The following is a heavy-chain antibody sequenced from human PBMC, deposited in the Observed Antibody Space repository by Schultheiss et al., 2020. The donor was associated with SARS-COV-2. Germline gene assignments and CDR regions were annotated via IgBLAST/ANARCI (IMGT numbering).Heavy chain of an antibody. CDR1: GGSVSSGSYY. J-gene: IGHJ3*02. D-gene: IGHD2-15*01. Sequence: SETLSLTCTVSGGSVSSGSYYWSWIRQPPGKGLEWIGYIYYSGSTNYNPSLKSRVTISVDTSKNQFSLKLSSVTAADTAVYYCARDRGYCSGGSCYSAFDIWGQGTMVTVSS. V-gene: IGHV4-61*01. CDR3: ARDRGYCSGGSCYSAFDI. CDR2: IYYSGST.